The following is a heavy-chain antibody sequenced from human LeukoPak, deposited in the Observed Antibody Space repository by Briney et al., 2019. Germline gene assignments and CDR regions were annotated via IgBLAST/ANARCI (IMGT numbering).Heavy chain of an antibody. CDR1: EFTFSGYA. CDR3: AKGGLSTKGFDP. Sequence: GGSLRLSCTASEFTFSGYAMSWVRQAPGEGLEWAAVISVDGGARYYADSVKGRFTISRDNSRNTLYLQMNSLRAEDTAVYYCAKGGLSTKGFDPWGQGTLVTVSS. J-gene: IGHJ5*02. D-gene: IGHD2-8*01. V-gene: IGHV3-23*01. CDR2: ISVDGGAR.